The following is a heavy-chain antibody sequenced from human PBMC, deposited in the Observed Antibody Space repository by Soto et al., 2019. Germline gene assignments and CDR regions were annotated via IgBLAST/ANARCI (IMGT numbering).Heavy chain of an antibody. CDR3: ARDLMTTVTNSDFDY. CDR2: ISAYNGNT. D-gene: IGHD4-17*01. Sequence: ASVKVSCKASGYTFTSYGISWVRQAPGQGLEWMGWISAYNGNTNYAQKLQGRVTMTTDTSTSTAYMELRSLRSDDTAVYYCARDLMTTVTNSDFDYWGQGTLVTVSS. CDR1: GYTFTSYG. J-gene: IGHJ4*02. V-gene: IGHV1-18*01.